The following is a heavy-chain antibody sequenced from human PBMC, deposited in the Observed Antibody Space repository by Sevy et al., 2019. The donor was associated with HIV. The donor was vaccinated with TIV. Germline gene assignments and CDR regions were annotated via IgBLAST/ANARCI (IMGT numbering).Heavy chain of an antibody. Sequence: SETLSLTCTVSGGSISSYYWSWIRQPPGKGLEWIGYIYYSGSTNYNPSLKSRVTISVDTSKNQFSLKLSSVTAADTAVYYCARVGADSSGYYGDWFDPWGQGTLVTVSS. CDR2: IYYSGST. D-gene: IGHD3-22*01. CDR3: ARVGADSSGYYGDWFDP. V-gene: IGHV4-59*01. CDR1: GGSISSYY. J-gene: IGHJ5*02.